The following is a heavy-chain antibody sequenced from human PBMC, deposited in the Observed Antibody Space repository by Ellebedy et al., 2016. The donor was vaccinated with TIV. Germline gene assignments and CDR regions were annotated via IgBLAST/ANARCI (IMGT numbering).Heavy chain of an antibody. CDR3: AREFEDTAMRAGGMDV. CDR2: IYYSGST. Sequence: MPSETLSLTCTVSGGSISSYYWSWIRQPPGKGLEWIGYIYYSGSTNYNPSLKSRVTISVDTSKNQFSLKLSSVTAADTAVYYCAREFEDTAMRAGGMDVWGQGTTVTVSS. J-gene: IGHJ6*02. D-gene: IGHD5-18*01. V-gene: IGHV4-59*12. CDR1: GGSISSYY.